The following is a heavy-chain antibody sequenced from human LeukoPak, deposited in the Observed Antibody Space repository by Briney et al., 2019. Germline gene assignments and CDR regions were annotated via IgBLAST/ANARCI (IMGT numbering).Heavy chain of an antibody. CDR1: GYTFTSYG. V-gene: IGHV1-18*01. CDR3: ARDLWRAQTCARDTSCRNWFDP. CDR2: ISAYNGNT. D-gene: IGHD2-2*01. J-gene: IGHJ5*02. Sequence: ASVKVSCKASGYTFTSYGISWVRQAPGQGLEWMGWISAYNGNTNYAQKLQGRVTMTTDTSTSTAYMELRSLRSDDTAVYYCARDLWRAQTCARDTSCRNWFDPWGQGTLVTVSS.